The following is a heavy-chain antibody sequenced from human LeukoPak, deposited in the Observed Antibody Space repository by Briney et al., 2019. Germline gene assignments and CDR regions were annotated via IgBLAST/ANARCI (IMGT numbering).Heavy chain of an antibody. J-gene: IGHJ3*02. CDR3: ARDREMATRLHDAFDI. D-gene: IGHD5-24*01. Sequence: GGSLRLSCAASRFTFSSYGMHWVRQAPGKGLEWVAFIRYDGSNKYYADSVKGRFTISRDNSKNTLYLQMNSLRAEDTAVYYCARDREMATRLHDAFDIWGQGTMVTVSS. CDR2: IRYDGSNK. CDR1: RFTFSSYG. V-gene: IGHV3-30*02.